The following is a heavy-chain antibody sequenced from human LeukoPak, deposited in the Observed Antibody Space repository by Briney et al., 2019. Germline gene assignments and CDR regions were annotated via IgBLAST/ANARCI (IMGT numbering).Heavy chain of an antibody. Sequence: SVKVSCKASGGTFSSYAISWVRQAPGQGREWMGRSIPIFGTANYAQKFQGRVTITTDESTSTAYMELSSLRSEDTAVYYCASSSPRSITIFGAVISQRAFDIWGQGTMVTVSS. CDR3: ASSSPRSITIFGAVISQRAFDI. CDR1: GGTFSSYA. V-gene: IGHV1-69*05. D-gene: IGHD3-3*01. CDR2: SIPIFGTA. J-gene: IGHJ3*02.